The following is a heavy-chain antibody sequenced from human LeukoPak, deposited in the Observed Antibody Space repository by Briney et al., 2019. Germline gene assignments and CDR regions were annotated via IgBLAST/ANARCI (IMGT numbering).Heavy chain of an antibody. V-gene: IGHV4-4*09. D-gene: IGHD3-10*01. J-gene: IGHJ4*02. CDR1: GSISSYY. CDR2: IYTSGST. Sequence: SETLSLTCTVSGSISSYYWSWIRQPPGKGLEWIGYIYTSGSTNYNPSLKSRVTISVDTSENHFSLNLSSVTAADTAVYYCARDNRVGMVPLFDFWGPGTLVTVSS. CDR3: ARDNRVGMVPLFDF.